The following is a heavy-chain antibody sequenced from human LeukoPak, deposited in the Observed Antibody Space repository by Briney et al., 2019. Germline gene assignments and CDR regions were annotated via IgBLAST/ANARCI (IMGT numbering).Heavy chain of an antibody. D-gene: IGHD6-13*01. CDR1: GGSISSGSYY. V-gene: IGHV4-39*01. J-gene: IGHJ4*02. Sequence: SETLSLTCTVSGGSISSGSYYWGWVRQPPGKGLEWIGSISYSGTTYYNLSLKSRVTLSVDTSKNQFSLKLSSVTAADTALYYCARHLRGGSIWFDYWGQGTLVTVPS. CDR2: ISYSGTT. CDR3: ARHLRGGSIWFDY.